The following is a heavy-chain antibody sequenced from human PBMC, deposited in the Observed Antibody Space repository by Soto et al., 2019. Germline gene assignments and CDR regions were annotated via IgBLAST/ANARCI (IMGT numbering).Heavy chain of an antibody. CDR1: EYTFTRYV. CDR2: INAGNGNT. CDR3: ATSTIDTSTWKQYFYGMDV. V-gene: IGHV1-3*01. J-gene: IGHJ6*02. D-gene: IGHD6-13*01. Sequence: ASVKVSCKASEYTFTRYVIHWVRQAPGQRLEWMGWINAGNGNTKYSQNFQGRVTITRDASASTAYMELSSLRSQDTAVYYCATSTIDTSTWKQYFYGMDVWGQGSTVTSP.